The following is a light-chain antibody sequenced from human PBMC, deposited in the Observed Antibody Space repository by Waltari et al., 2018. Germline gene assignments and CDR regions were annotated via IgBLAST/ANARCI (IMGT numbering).Light chain of an antibody. J-gene: IGLJ3*02. Sequence: LVLTQSPSASASLGASVKLTCSLPAEYSAYAIAWHQQQPLKGPRYLMTVNSDGSHKKGDGISDRFSRSSSDLDRYLIISRLQSDDEADDFCQTWGTGIQVFGSGTKLTVL. CDR2: VNSDGSH. CDR3: QTWGTGIQV. V-gene: IGLV4-69*01. CDR1: AEYSAYA.